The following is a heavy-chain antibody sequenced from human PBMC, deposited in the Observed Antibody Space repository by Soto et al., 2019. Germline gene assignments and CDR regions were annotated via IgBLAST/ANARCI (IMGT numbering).Heavy chain of an antibody. CDR2: ISSSSSYI. Sequence: KAGGSLRLSCAASGFTFSSYSMNWVRQAPGKGLEWVSSISSSSSYIYYADSVKGRFTISRDNAKNSLYLQMNSLRAEDTAVYYCARGKRREYVDTAMAGKSNWFDPWGQGTPVTVSS. V-gene: IGHV3-21*01. D-gene: IGHD5-18*01. J-gene: IGHJ5*02. CDR1: GFTFSSYS. CDR3: ARGKRREYVDTAMAGKSNWFDP.